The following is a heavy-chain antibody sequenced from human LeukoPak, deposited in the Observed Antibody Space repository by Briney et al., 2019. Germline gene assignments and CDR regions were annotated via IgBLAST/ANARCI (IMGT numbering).Heavy chain of an antibody. CDR1: GGSISSGSYY. V-gene: IGHV4-61*02. CDR3: ARAPDWYFDL. CDR2: IYTSGST. D-gene: IGHD2-2*01. Sequence: SQTLSLTCTVSGGSISSGSYYWSWIRQPAGKGLEWIGRIYTSGSTNYNPSLKGRVTISVDTSKNQFSLKLSSVTAADTAVYYCARAPDWYFDLWGRGTLVTVSS. J-gene: IGHJ2*01.